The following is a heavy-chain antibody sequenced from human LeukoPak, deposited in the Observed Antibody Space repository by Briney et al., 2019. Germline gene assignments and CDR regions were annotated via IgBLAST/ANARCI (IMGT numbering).Heavy chain of an antibody. CDR3: ARSKVGAFYYYYYMDV. CDR1: GYTFTNYY. CDR2: INPNNSDT. V-gene: IGHV1-2*02. D-gene: IGHD1-26*01. J-gene: IGHJ6*03. Sequence: ASVKVSCKASGYTFTNYYIHWVRQAPGQGLEWMGWINPNNSDTNYAQKFQGRVTMTRDTSISTAYMELSRLRSDDTAVYYCARSKVGAFYYYYYMDVWGKGTTVTISS.